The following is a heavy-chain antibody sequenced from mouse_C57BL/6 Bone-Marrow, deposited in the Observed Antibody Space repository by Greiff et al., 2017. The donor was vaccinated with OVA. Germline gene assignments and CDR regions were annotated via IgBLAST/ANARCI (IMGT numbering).Heavy chain of an antibody. CDR1: GYAFSSYW. J-gene: IGHJ3*01. D-gene: IGHD2-4*01. CDR2: IYPGDGDT. CDR3: ARSGLIREIYYDYDGFAY. Sequence: QVQLQQSGAELVKPGASVKISCKASGYAFSSYWMNWVKQRPGKGLEWIGQIYPGDGDTNYNGKFKGKATLTADKSSSTAYMQLSSLTSEDSAVYFCARSGLIREIYYDYDGFAYWGQGTLVTVSA. V-gene: IGHV1-80*01.